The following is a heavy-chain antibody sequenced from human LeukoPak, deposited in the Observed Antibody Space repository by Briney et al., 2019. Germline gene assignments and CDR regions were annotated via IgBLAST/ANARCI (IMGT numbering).Heavy chain of an antibody. V-gene: IGHV3-48*01. CDR1: GFTFSSYS. J-gene: IGHJ4*02. Sequence: GGSLRLSCAASGFTFSSYSMNWVRQAPGEGLEWVSYISSLSGTIYYADSVKGRFTISRDNAKNSLYLQMDSLRAEDTAVYYCAKSHGYSYGFDYWGQGTLVTVSS. CDR2: ISSLSGTI. CDR3: AKSHGYSYGFDY. D-gene: IGHD5-18*01.